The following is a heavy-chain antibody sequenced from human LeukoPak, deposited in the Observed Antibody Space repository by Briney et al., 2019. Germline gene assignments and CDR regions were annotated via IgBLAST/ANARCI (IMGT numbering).Heavy chain of an antibody. V-gene: IGHV3-23*01. Sequence: GGSLRLSCAASGFTFSSYDMSWVRQAPGKGLEWVSAISGSGGTTYDGDPEGRLFTISRDNSKNTLYLQMNRLSAEDTAVYYCAKAVVVVGATFFDYWGEGTLVTVSS. J-gene: IGHJ4*02. CDR1: GFTFSSYD. D-gene: IGHD2-15*01. CDR3: AKAVVVVGATFFDY. CDR2: ISGSGGTT.